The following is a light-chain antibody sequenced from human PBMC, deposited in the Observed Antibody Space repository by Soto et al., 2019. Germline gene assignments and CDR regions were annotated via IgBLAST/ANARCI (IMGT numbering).Light chain of an antibody. V-gene: IGKV3-20*01. CDR2: GAS. CDR1: QGISTY. J-gene: IGKJ4*01. CDR3: QHYDSSSLT. Sequence: EIQMTQSPSSVSASVGDRVTMTFRVSQGISTYLGWYQQKPGQAPRLLTYGASSRATGIPDRFSGSGSGTDFTLTISRLEPEDFAVYYCQHYDSSSLTFGGGTKVDI.